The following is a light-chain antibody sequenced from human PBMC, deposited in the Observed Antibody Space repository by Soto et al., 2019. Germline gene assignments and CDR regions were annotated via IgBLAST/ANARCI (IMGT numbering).Light chain of an antibody. V-gene: IGLV2-14*01. Sequence: QSALTQPASVSGSPGQSITSACTGTSSDVGGYNYVSWYQQHPGKAPKLMIYEVTNRPSGVSNRFSGSKSGNTASLTISGIQAEDEADYYCSSYTTSSTQVFGTGTKLTVL. J-gene: IGLJ1*01. CDR3: SSYTTSSTQV. CDR1: SSDVGGYNY. CDR2: EVT.